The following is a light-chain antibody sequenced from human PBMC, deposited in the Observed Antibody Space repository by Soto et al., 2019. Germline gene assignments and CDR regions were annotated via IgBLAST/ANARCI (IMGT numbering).Light chain of an antibody. CDR2: EDN. CDR3: QSYDSSPQVV. Sequence: NFMLTQPHSVSESPGKMVTISCTRSSGSIASNYVQWYQQRPGSAPTTVIYEDNQRPSGVPDRFSGSIDSSSNSASLTISGLKTEDEADYYCQSYDSSPQVVFGGGTKVTVL. CDR1: SGSIASNY. V-gene: IGLV6-57*03. J-gene: IGLJ2*01.